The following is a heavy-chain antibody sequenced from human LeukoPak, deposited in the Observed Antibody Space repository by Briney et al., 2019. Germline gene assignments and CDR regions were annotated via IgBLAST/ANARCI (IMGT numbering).Heavy chain of an antibody. V-gene: IGHV3-33*08. D-gene: IGHD4-17*01. CDR1: GFTFNTYG. Sequence: GGSLRLSCAAPGFTFNTYGVHWVRQAPGKGQEWVPVISYDGSNKYYADSVKGRFTIYRDNSKNTLYLQMNSLRAEDTAVYYCAREGTTDDNYYGMDVWGQGTTVTVSS. CDR2: ISYDGSNK. J-gene: IGHJ6*02. CDR3: AREGTTDDNYYGMDV.